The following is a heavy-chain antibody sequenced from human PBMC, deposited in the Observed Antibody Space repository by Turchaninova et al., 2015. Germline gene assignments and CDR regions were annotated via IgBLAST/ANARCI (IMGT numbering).Heavy chain of an antibody. Sequence: VQRVQSGAAVEEPVGSVKISCASSVNTYTDYFRTWGPKITGEGLEWLGRSKPRSSYPNYRPTFQGHITMSVDKSLHTADLQLSSLEASDTAIYYCARLGVSLNYGVDVWGQGTAVSVSS. CDR2: SKPRSSYP. V-gene: IGHV5-10-1*03. D-gene: IGHD1-26*01. J-gene: IGHJ6*02. CDR1: VNTYTDYF. CDR3: ARLGVSLNYGVDV.